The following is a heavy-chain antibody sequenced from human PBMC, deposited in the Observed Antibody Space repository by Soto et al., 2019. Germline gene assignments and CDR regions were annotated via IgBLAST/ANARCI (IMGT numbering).Heavy chain of an antibody. J-gene: IGHJ4*02. V-gene: IGHV4-34*01. CDR3: ARVPTITMVRGVMDY. Sequence: SETLSLTCAVYGGSFSGYYWSWIRQPPGKGLEWIGEINHSGSTNYNPSLKSRVTISVDTSKNQFSLKLSSVTAADTAVYYCARVPTITMVRGVMDYWGQGTLVTVS. D-gene: IGHD3-10*01. CDR2: INHSGST. CDR1: GGSFSGYY.